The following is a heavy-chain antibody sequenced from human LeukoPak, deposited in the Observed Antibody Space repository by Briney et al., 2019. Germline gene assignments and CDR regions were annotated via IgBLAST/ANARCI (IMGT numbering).Heavy chain of an antibody. CDR3: ARGVGGYCSGGSCYSGPNWFDP. D-gene: IGHD2-15*01. Sequence: SETLSLTCTVSGGSIGSGSYYWGWIRQPPGKGLEWIGNIYYSGSTYYNPSLKSRVSISVDTSKNQFSLKLTSVTAADTAVYYCARGVGGYCSGGSCYSGPNWFDPWGQGTLVTVSS. CDR1: GGSIGSGSYY. V-gene: IGHV4-39*07. J-gene: IGHJ5*02. CDR2: IYYSGST.